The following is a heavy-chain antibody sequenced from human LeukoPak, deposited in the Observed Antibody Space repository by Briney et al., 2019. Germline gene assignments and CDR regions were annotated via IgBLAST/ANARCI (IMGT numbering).Heavy chain of an antibody. Sequence: GGSLSLACAASAFIFSGYAMSSVRQAPGKWLEWVSAISGSGGSTYYAASGTGRFTISRDNSKNTQYLQMNSQRAEDTAVYYCAKGRSIAAAGNWFDPWGQGTLVTVSS. CDR1: AFIFSGYA. D-gene: IGHD6-13*01. CDR3: AKGRSIAAAGNWFDP. CDR2: ISGSGGST. V-gene: IGHV3-23*01. J-gene: IGHJ5*02.